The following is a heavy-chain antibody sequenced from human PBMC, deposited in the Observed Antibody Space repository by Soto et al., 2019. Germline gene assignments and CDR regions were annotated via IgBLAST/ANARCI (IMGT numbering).Heavy chain of an antibody. D-gene: IGHD3-22*01. J-gene: IGHJ6*02. CDR1: GCTFSSYA. CDR3: AKDNSIIMIVVEHYYGMDV. Sequence: GGSLRLSCAASGCTFSSYAMSWVLQAPGKGLEWVSAISGSGGSTYYADSVKGRFTISRDNSKNTLYLQMNSLRAEDTAVYYCAKDNSIIMIVVEHYYGMDVRGQGTSVIVSS. V-gene: IGHV3-23*01. CDR2: ISGSGGST.